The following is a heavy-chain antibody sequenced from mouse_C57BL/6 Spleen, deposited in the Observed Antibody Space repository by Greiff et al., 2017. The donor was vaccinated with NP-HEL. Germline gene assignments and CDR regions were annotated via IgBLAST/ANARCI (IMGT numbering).Heavy chain of an antibody. CDR2: INPYNGGT. CDR1: GYTFTDYY. Sequence: VQLQQSGPVLVKPGASVKMSCKASGYTFTDYYMNWVKQSHGKSLEWIGVINPYNGGTSYNQKFKGKATLTVDKSSSTAYMELNSLTSEDSAVYYCAREGYYGNLYAMDYWGQGTSVTVSS. CDR3: AREGYYGNLYAMDY. V-gene: IGHV1-19*01. D-gene: IGHD2-1*01. J-gene: IGHJ4*01.